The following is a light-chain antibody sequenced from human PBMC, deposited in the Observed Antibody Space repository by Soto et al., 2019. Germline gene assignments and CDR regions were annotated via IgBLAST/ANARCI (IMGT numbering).Light chain of an antibody. CDR3: QQYGSSRIT. J-gene: IGKJ5*01. Sequence: EIILSQSPATLSLSPGERATLSCGASQSVSSSYVAWYQHRPGLAPRLLIHDASSRATGIPDRFSGTKSGTDFSLTIRRLEPEDAAVYYCQQYGSSRITFGQGTRLEI. CDR1: QSVSSSY. CDR2: DAS. V-gene: IGKV3D-20*01.